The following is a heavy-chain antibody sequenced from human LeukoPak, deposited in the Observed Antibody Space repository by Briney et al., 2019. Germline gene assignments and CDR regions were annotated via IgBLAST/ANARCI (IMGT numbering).Heavy chain of an antibody. Sequence: SETLSLTCTVSGGSISSYYWSWIRQPAGKGLEWIGRIYTSGSTNYNPSLKSRVTTSVDTSKNQFSLKLSSVTAADTAVYYCARQRSSGSIINPWGQGTLVTVSS. CDR1: GGSISSYY. V-gene: IGHV4-4*07. CDR3: ARQRSSGSIINP. J-gene: IGHJ5*02. CDR2: IYTSGST. D-gene: IGHD6-19*01.